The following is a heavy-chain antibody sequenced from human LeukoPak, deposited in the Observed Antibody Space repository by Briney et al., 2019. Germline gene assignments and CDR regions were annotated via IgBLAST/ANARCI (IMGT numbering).Heavy chain of an antibody. Sequence: GGSLRLSCAASGFDFTIYGMHWVRQAPAKGLEWVAVISYDGSEKFYTDPVKGRFSISRDNSRKLLYLQMNSLRTEDTAVYYCAKGSSSYGHPISPLVDYWGQGALVSVSS. J-gene: IGHJ4*02. CDR2: ISYDGSEK. V-gene: IGHV3-30*18. D-gene: IGHD3-10*01. CDR3: AKGSSSYGHPISPLVDY. CDR1: GFDFTIYG.